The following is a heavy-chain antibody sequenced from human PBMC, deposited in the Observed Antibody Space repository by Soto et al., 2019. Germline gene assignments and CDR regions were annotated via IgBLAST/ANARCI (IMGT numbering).Heavy chain of an antibody. V-gene: IGHV3-33*01. Sequence: QVQLVESGGGVVQPGRSLRLSCAASGFTFSRYGMHWVRQAPGKGLEWVAVISYDGRDKHYSDSVKGRFTISRDNSKNTLYLQMNSLGAEDTSVYDCARDLRSCSGGTCYEYFDYWGQGTMVTDSS. J-gene: IGHJ4*02. D-gene: IGHD2-15*01. CDR1: GFTFSRYG. CDR2: ISYDGRDK. CDR3: ARDLRSCSGGTCYEYFDY.